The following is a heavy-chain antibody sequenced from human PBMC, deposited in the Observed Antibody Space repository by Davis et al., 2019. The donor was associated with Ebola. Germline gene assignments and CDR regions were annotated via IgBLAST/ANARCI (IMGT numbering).Heavy chain of an antibody. CDR1: GFIFNNYA. Sequence: GASLKISCAASGFIFNNYAMTWVRQAPGKVLEWVSTISGPSDRTYYAESISGRLSISRDNSRNMLYLGINSLRLDDTAVYFCATSGGPLLWFGDRTDALDVWGQGSMVTVSS. CDR2: ISGPSDRT. J-gene: IGHJ3*01. D-gene: IGHD2-21*01. CDR3: ATSGGPLLWFGDRTDALDV. V-gene: IGHV3-23*01.